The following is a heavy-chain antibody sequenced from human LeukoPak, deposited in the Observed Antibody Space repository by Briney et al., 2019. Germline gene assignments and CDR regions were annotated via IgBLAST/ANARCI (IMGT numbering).Heavy chain of an antibody. V-gene: IGHV3-48*01. J-gene: IGHJ4*02. CDR2: ISSSSSSI. Sequence: GGSLRLSCAASGFTSSIYNMNWVRQAPGKGLEWVSYISSSSSSIYYADSVKGRFTISRGNAKNSLYLQMNCLRAEDTAVYYCARDHTKYCDYWAQGTLVTVSS. CDR3: ARDHTKYCDY. CDR1: GFTSSIYN.